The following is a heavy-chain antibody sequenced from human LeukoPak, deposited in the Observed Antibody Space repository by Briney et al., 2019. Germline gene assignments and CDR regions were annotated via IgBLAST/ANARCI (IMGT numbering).Heavy chain of an antibody. CDR1: GFTFSSSD. J-gene: IGHJ6*02. V-gene: IGHV3-48*03. Sequence: GGSLRLSCAASGFTFSSSDMNWVRQAPGKGLEWVSYISRSGSIIYYADSVKGRFIISRDNAKNALYLHMNSLRAEDTAVYYCARDVSYHGMDVWGQGTTVTVSS. CDR2: ISRSGSII. CDR3: ARDVSYHGMDV. D-gene: IGHD5/OR15-5a*01.